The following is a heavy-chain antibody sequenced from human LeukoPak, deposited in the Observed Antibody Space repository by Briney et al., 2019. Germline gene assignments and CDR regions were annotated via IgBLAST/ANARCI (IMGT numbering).Heavy chain of an antibody. CDR3: ARGGKATVVTM. CDR1: GGSISSSSYY. J-gene: IGHJ4*02. Sequence: SETLSLTCTVSGGSISSSSYYWGWIRQPPGKGLEWIGSIYYSGSTYYNPSLKSRVTISVDTSKNQFSLKLSSVTAADTALYYCARGGKATVVTMWGQGILVTVSS. V-gene: IGHV4-39*07. CDR2: IYYSGST. D-gene: IGHD4-23*01.